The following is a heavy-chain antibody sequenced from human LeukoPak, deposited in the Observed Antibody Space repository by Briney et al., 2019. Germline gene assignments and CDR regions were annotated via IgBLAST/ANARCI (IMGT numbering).Heavy chain of an antibody. CDR2: INPSGGST. CDR3: ARESIAAAHDY. D-gene: IGHD6-13*01. J-gene: IGHJ4*02. Sequence: ASVKVSCKASGYTFTGYYMHWVRQAPGQGLEWMGIINPSGGSTSYAQKFQGRVTMTRDTSTSTVYMELSSLRSEDTAVYYCARESIAAAHDYWGQGTLVTVSS. CDR1: GYTFTGYY. V-gene: IGHV1-46*03.